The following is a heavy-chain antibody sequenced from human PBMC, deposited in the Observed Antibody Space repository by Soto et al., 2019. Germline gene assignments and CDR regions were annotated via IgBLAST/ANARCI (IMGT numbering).Heavy chain of an antibody. D-gene: IGHD2-15*01. CDR3: ATTGGSRRYYFDY. CDR1: GFTFSSYA. Sequence: GGSLRLSCAASGFTFSSYAMSWVRQAPGKGLEWVSAISGSGGSTYYADSVKGRFTISRDNSKNTLYLQMNSLRAEDTAVYYCATTGGSRRYYFDYWGQGTLVTVSS. J-gene: IGHJ4*02. V-gene: IGHV3-23*01. CDR2: ISGSGGST.